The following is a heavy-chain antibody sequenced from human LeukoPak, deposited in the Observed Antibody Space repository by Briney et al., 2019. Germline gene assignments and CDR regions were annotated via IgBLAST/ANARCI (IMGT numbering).Heavy chain of an antibody. D-gene: IGHD4-17*01. J-gene: IGHJ4*02. CDR1: GFTFSSYG. V-gene: IGHV3-30*02. CDR2: IRYDGSNK. Sequence: PGGSLRLSCAASGFTFSSYGMHWVRQAPGKGLEWVAFIRYDGSNKYYADSVKGRFTISRDNSKNMLYLQMNSLRAEDTAVYYCAKDTGDGDSNFDYWGQGTLVTVSS. CDR3: AKDTGDGDSNFDY.